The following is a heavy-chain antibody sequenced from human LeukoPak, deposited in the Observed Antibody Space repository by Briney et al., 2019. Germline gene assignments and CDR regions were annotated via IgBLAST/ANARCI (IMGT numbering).Heavy chain of an antibody. V-gene: IGHV4-4*07. CDR2: IYTSGST. J-gene: IGHJ3*02. CDR3: ARDRGSGWSHDAFDI. CDR1: GGSISSYY. Sequence: SETLSLTCTVSGGSISSYYWSWIRQPAGKGLEWIGRIYTSGSTNYNPSLKSRVTMSVDTSKNQFSLKLSSVTAADTAVYYCARDRGSGWSHDAFDIWGQGTMVTVSS. D-gene: IGHD6-19*01.